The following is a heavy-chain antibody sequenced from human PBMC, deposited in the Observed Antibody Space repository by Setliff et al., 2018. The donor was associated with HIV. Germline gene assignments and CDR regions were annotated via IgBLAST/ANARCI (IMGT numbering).Heavy chain of an antibody. J-gene: IGHJ4*02. CDR1: AFTFSNYA. CDR2: IGTDGAV. CDR3: ATEGGSSGHAGYFDN. V-gene: IGHV3-30*04. D-gene: IGHD6-19*01. Sequence: GGSLRLSCAASAFTFSNYAMYWVRQAPGKGLEWVAGIGTDGAVHYADSVRGRFTISRDNAGTTVYLQMSGLRAEDTAVHYCATEGGSSGHAGYFDNWGQGTQVTVSS.